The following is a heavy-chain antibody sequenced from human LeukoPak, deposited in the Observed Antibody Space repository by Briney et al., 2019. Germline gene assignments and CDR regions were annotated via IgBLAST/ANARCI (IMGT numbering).Heavy chain of an antibody. CDR2: IYYSGST. Sequence: SETLSLTCTVSGGSISSYYWSWIRQPPGKGLEWIGYIYYSGSTNYNPSLKSRVTISVDTSKNQFSLKLSSVTAADTAVYYCASAYEAVAGTGMDWFDPWGQGTLVTVSS. CDR1: GGSISSYY. V-gene: IGHV4-59*08. D-gene: IGHD6-19*01. J-gene: IGHJ5*02. CDR3: ASAYEAVAGTGMDWFDP.